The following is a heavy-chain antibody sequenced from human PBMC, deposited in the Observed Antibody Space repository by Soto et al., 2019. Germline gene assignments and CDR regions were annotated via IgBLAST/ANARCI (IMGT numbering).Heavy chain of an antibody. D-gene: IGHD3-10*01. V-gene: IGHV3-15*01. J-gene: IGHJ4*02. CDR3: TTDLTVRGRRHTYYFDY. CDR1: GFTFSNAW. CDR2: IKSKTDGGTT. Sequence: EVQLVESGGGLVKPGGSLRLSCAASGFTFSNAWMSWVRQAPGKGLEWVGRIKSKTDGGTTDYAAPVKGRFTISRDDSKNTLYLQMNSLKTEHTAVYYCTTDLTVRGRRHTYYFDYWGQGTLVTVSS.